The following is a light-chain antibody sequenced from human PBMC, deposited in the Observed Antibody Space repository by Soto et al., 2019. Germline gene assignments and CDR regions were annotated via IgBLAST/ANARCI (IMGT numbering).Light chain of an antibody. Sequence: DIQMTQSPSTLSASVGDRVTITCRASHSISTFLAWYQQKPGKAPQLLIYDASILNSGVPSTFSGSGSGTEFSLTISSLQPYDFATYYCQQYNSYSPRTFGQGTKVDIK. CDR1: HSISTF. J-gene: IGKJ1*01. CDR2: DAS. V-gene: IGKV1-5*01. CDR3: QQYNSYSPRT.